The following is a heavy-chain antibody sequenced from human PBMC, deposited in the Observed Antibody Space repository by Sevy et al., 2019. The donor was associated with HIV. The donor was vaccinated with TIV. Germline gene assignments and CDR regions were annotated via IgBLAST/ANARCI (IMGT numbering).Heavy chain of an antibody. V-gene: IGHV3-7*02. CDR3: ARKVGDY. J-gene: IGHJ4*02. CDR1: GFTFSDYW. D-gene: IGHD1-26*01. Sequence: GGSLRLSCVASGFTFSDYWMSWVRQAPGKGLEWVANIKQEGSQKYYIDSVKGRFTISRDNAKNSVYLQMNSLRDDDEAVYYCARKVGDYWGQGTLVTVSS. CDR2: IKQEGSQK.